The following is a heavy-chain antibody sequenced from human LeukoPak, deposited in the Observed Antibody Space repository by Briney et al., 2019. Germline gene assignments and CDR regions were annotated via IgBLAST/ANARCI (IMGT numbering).Heavy chain of an antibody. CDR1: GGTFSSST. CDR2: INPNSGGT. Sequence: ASVKVSCKASGGTFSSSTISWVRQAPGQGLEWMGWINPNSGGTNYAQKFQGRVTMTRDTSISTAYMELSRLRSDDTAVYYCARDTYFDYWGQGTLVTVSS. CDR3: ARDTYFDY. J-gene: IGHJ4*02. V-gene: IGHV1-2*02.